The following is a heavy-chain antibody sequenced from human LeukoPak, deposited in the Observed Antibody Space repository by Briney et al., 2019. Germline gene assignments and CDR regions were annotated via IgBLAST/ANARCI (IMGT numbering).Heavy chain of an antibody. CDR3: AKMQGYFDY. J-gene: IGHJ4*02. V-gene: IGHV3-23*01. Sequence: GGSLRLSCAASGFTFSSSGMSWVRQAPGKGLEWVSAISGGGDATYYADSVKGRFTISRDNSKNTLYLHMNSLRAEDTAVYYCAKMQGYFDYWVQGTLVTVSS. CDR2: ISGGGDAT. CDR1: GFTFSSSG.